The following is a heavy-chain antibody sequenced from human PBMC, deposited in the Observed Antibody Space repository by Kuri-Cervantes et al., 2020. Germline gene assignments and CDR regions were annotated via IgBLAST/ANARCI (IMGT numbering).Heavy chain of an antibody. Sequence: SLKISCAASEFTFSNYGMHWVRQAPGKGLEWVAVIWYGGSNKNYADSVKGRFTISRDNSKNTLSLQMNSLRVEDTAVYYCARDYYGSGNLAGMDVWGQGTTVTVSS. CDR2: IWYGGSNK. CDR3: ARDYYGSGNLAGMDV. CDR1: EFTFSNYG. V-gene: IGHV3-33*01. D-gene: IGHD3-10*01. J-gene: IGHJ6*02.